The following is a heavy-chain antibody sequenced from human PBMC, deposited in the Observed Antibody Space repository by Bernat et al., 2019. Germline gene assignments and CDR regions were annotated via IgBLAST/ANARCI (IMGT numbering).Heavy chain of an antibody. CDR1: GFTFSSYV. V-gene: IGHV3-23*01. J-gene: IGHJ4*02. CDR3: AKAHEYSSSWRLDH. Sequence: EVQLLESGGGLVQPGGSLRLSCAASGFTFSSYVMNWVRQAPGEGLEWVSAISVSGGTTYYADSVKGRFTIARDNSRNTVFLQMNSLRAEDTAVYYCAKAHEYSSSWRLDHWGQGTLVTVSS. CDR2: ISVSGGTT. D-gene: IGHD6-13*01.